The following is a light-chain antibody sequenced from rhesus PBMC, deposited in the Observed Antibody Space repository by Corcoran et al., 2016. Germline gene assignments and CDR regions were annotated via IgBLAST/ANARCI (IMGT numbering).Light chain of an antibody. CDR2: RVS. CDR3: QHGYGTPIP. Sequence: DIQMTQSPSSLSASVGDRVTITCRASENVHNFLNWYQQKPVKAPKLMIYRVSTLQTGVPSRFSGSGSGTDYTFNTSNLQPEDVAIDYCQHGYGTPIPFGGGTKVEIK. J-gene: IGKJ4*01. V-gene: IGKV1-74*01. CDR1: ENVHNF.